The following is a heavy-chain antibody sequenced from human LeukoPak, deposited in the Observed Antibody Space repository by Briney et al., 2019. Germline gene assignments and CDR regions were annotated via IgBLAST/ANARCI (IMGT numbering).Heavy chain of an antibody. CDR2: IYHSGST. V-gene: IGHV4-38-2*02. CDR1: GYSISSGYY. J-gene: IGHJ4*02. CDR3: ARDGPNYYGSGSYYSGYDY. Sequence: SETLSLTCTVSGYSISSGYYWGWIRQPPGKGLEWIGSIYHSGSTYYNPSLKSRVTISVDTSKNQFSLKLSSVTAADTAVYYCARDGPNYYGSGSYYSGYDYRGQGTLVTVSS. D-gene: IGHD3-10*01.